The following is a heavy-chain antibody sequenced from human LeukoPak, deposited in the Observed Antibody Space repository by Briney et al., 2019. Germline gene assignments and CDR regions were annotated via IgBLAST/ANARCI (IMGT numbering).Heavy chain of an antibody. CDR1: GFTFSSYE. CDR2: ISSSGSTI. D-gene: IGHD5-12*01. J-gene: IGHJ4*02. CDR3: ARERGYSGYDYFIDSPSDY. V-gene: IGHV3-48*03. Sequence: GGSLRLSCAASGFTFSSYEMNWVRQAPGKGLEWVSYISSSGSTIYNADSVKGRFTISRDNAKNSLYLQMNSLRAEDTAVYYCARERGYSGYDYFIDSPSDYWGQGTLATVSS.